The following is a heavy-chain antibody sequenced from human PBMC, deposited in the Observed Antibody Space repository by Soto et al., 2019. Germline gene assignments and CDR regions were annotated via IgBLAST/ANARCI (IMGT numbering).Heavy chain of an antibody. CDR3: ARRLAAAELV. CDR2: INPYNGNT. J-gene: IGHJ4*02. Sequence: QVKLVQSGAEVKKPGASVKVSCKASGYTFTNYGISWVRQAPGQGLEWMGWINPYNGNTNYAQKLQGRVTTTPATSPSTAYMELRSRRSDGTAVYYCARRLAAAELVWGQGTLVTVSS. CDR1: GYTFTNYG. V-gene: IGHV1-18*01. D-gene: IGHD6-13*01.